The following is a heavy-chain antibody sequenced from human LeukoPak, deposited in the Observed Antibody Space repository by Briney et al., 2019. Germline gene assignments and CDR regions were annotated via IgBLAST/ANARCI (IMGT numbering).Heavy chain of an antibody. J-gene: IGHJ4*02. CDR1: GYTFTSYD. Sequence: ASVKVSCKASGYTFTSYDINWVRQATGQGLEWMGWMNPNSGNTGYAQKFQGRVTITRNTSISTAYMELSSLRSEDTAVYYCAQTFRICSSTSCSKPLDYWGQGTLVTVSS. CDR3: AQTFRICSSTSCSKPLDY. V-gene: IGHV1-8*03. CDR2: MNPNSGNT. D-gene: IGHD2-2*01.